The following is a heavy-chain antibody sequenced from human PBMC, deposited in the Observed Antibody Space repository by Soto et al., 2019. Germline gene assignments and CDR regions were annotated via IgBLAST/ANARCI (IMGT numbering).Heavy chain of an antibody. CDR2: ISYDGSNK. D-gene: IGHD3-3*01. J-gene: IGHJ4*02. CDR1: GFTFSSYA. CDR3: ARDPGGTDFAEWPYYFDY. Sequence: QVQLVESGGGVVQPGRSLRLSCAASGFTFSSYAMHWVRQAPGKGLEWVAVISYDGSNKYYADSVKGRFTISRDNSKKTLYLQMNSLRAEDTAVYYWARDPGGTDFAEWPYYFDYWGQGTLVTFSS. V-gene: IGHV3-30-3*01.